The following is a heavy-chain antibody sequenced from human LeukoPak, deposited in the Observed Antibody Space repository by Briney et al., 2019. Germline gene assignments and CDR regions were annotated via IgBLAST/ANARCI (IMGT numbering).Heavy chain of an antibody. J-gene: IGHJ4*02. CDR2: IRISRGITTV. D-gene: IGHD1-1*01. V-gene: IGHV3-48*02. CDR1: GFVFADCP. Sequence: GGSLRLSCAISGFVFADCPINWVRQAPGKGLEWISHIRISRGITTVNYADSVNGRFSISRDDANLLVLLQMDSLTDDDTAVYYCARDYDWAFDYWGQGSLVTVSS. CDR3: ARDYDWAFDY.